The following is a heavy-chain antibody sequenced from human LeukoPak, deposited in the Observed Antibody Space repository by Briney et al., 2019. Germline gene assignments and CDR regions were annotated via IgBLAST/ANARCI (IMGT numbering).Heavy chain of an antibody. V-gene: IGHV1-69*13. CDR3: ARSVGLSPLWFGGHYFDY. J-gene: IGHJ4*02. CDR2: IIPIFGTA. D-gene: IGHD3-10*01. CDR1: GGTFSSYA. Sequence: SVKVSCRASGGTFSSYAISWVRQAPGQGLEWMGGIIPIFGTADYAQKFQGRVTITADESTSTAYMELSSLRSEDTAVYYCARSVGLSPLWFGGHYFDYWGQGTLVTVSS.